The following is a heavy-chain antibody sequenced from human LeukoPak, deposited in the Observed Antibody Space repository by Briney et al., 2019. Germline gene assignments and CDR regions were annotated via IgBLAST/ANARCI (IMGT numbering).Heavy chain of an antibody. J-gene: IGHJ3*02. CDR3: ARGLRFGLFNTYYYDSSGYSVDAFAI. Sequence: KPAETLSLICAVYVGSFRGHYWSGIREPPGKGLEGIGEINQSGSTIYSPSRKSRVTLSEGTSKNQFFLKLGSVTAADTAVYYCARGLRFGLFNTYYYDSSGYSVDAFAIWGQGTMVTVSS. CDR1: VGSFRGHY. CDR2: INQSGST. V-gene: IGHV4-34*01. D-gene: IGHD3-22*01.